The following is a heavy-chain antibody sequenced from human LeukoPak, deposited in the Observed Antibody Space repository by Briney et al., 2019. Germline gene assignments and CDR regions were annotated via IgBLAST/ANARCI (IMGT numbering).Heavy chain of an antibody. CDR2: IYSGGST. CDR1: GFTVSSNY. J-gene: IGHJ1*01. Sequence: PGGSLRLSCAASGFTVSSNYMSWVRQAPGQGMDWVSVIYSGGSTYYADSVKGRFTISRENSKNTLYLQMNSLRAEDTAVYYCARGYGPEYFQHWGQGTLVTVSS. D-gene: IGHD5-18*01. V-gene: IGHV3-53*01. CDR3: ARGYGPEYFQH.